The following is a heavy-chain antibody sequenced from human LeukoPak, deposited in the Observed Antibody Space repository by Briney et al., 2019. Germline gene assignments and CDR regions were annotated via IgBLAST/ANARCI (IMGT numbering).Heavy chain of an antibody. CDR3: HTYYYDSSGSRYFDY. J-gene: IGHJ4*02. Sequence: AGGSLRLSCAASGFTFSSYWMHCVRQAPGKGLVWVSRINSDGSNTTYADSVKGRFTISRDNAKNTLHVEMNSLKAEDTAVYYCHTYYYDSSGSRYFDYWGQGTLVTVSS. D-gene: IGHD3-22*01. V-gene: IGHV3-74*01. CDR1: GFTFSSYW. CDR2: INSDGSNT.